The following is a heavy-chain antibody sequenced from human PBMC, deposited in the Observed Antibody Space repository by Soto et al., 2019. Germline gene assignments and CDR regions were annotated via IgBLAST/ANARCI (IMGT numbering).Heavy chain of an antibody. Sequence: QVQLVQSGAEVKKPAASVKVSCKASGYTFASYGISWVRQAPGQGLEWMGWISAYNGNTNYAQKLQGRVTMTTDTSTSTAYIALRSLRSDDTAVYYCARAVFRTILPDYWGQGTLVTVSS. J-gene: IGHJ4*02. V-gene: IGHV1-18*01. D-gene: IGHD1-26*01. CDR1: GYTFASYG. CDR3: ARAVFRTILPDY. CDR2: ISAYNGNT.